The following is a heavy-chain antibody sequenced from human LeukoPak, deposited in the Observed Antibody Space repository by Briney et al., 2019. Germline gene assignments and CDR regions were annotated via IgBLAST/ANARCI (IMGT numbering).Heavy chain of an antibody. V-gene: IGHV1-69*01. Sequence: ASVKVSCKASGGTFSSCAISWVRQAPGQGLEWMGGIIPIFGTANYAQKFQGRVTITADESTSTAYMELSSLRSEDTAVYYCARDRPDIVVVPAAPWSGSYFDYWGQGTLVTVPS. CDR3: ARDRPDIVVVPAAPWSGSYFDY. J-gene: IGHJ4*02. CDR1: GGTFSSCA. D-gene: IGHD2-2*01. CDR2: IIPIFGTA.